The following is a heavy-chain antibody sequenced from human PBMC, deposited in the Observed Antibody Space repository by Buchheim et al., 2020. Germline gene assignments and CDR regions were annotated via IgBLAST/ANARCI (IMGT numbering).Heavy chain of an antibody. CDR2: ISATSRSI. CDR3: ARQLPLGELSP. D-gene: IGHD3-16*02. CDR1: GFTFSTYS. Sequence: EVQLVESGGNLVQPGGSLRLSCAASGFTFSTYSMNWVRQAPGKGLEWVSFISATSRSIQYEDSVKGRFTISRDNARNSLYLQMNRLRVEDTAVYYGARQLPLGELSPSGPGTL. V-gene: IGHV3-48*01. J-gene: IGHJ5*02.